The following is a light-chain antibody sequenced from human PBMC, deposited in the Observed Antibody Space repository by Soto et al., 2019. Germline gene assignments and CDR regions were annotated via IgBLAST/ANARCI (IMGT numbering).Light chain of an antibody. CDR3: QQYNSYPYT. CDR2: GAS. V-gene: IGKV3D-15*01. Sequence: EIVMTQSPATLSVSPGETATVSCRASQSISIGLAWYRQKPGQAPRLLIYGASTRATGTPARFSGSGSGTEFTLTISSLQSEDFATYFCQQYNSYPYTFGQGTKLEI. CDR1: QSISIG. J-gene: IGKJ2*01.